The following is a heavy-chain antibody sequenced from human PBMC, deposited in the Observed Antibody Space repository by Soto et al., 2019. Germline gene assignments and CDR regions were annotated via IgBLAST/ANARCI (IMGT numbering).Heavy chain of an antibody. J-gene: IGHJ5*02. CDR1: GGTFSSYA. Sequence: QVQLVQSGAEVKKPGSSVKVSCKASGGTFSSYAISWVRQAPGQGLEWMGGIIPIFGTANYAQKFQGRVTITADESTSTAYRELSSLRSEDTAVYYCALCGGSGSYYTGGWFDPWGQGTLVTVSS. CDR2: IIPIFGTA. CDR3: ALCGGSGSYYTGGWFDP. D-gene: IGHD3-10*01. V-gene: IGHV1-69*01.